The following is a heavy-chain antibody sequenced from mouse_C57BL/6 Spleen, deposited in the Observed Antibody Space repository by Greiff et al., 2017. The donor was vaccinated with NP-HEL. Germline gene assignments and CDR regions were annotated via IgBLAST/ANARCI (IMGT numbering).Heavy chain of an antibody. CDR1: GYAFTNYL. D-gene: IGHD4-1*01. CDR2: INPGSGGT. Sequence: VKLQESGAELVRPGTSVKVSCKASGYAFTNYLIEWVKQRPGQGLEWIGVINPGSGGTNYNEKFKGKATLTADKSSSTAYMQLSSLTSEDSAVYFCASPNSYAMDYWGQGTSVTVSS. J-gene: IGHJ4*01. V-gene: IGHV1-54*01. CDR3: ASPNSYAMDY.